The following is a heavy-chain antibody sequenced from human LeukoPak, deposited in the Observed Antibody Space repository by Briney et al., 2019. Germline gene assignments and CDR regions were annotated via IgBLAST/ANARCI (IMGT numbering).Heavy chain of an antibody. CDR1: GGSISSGDYY. D-gene: IGHD2-2*01. Sequence: PSETLSLTCTVSGGSISSGDYYWSWIRQPPGKGLEWIGYIYYSGSTYYNPSLKSRVTISVDTSKNQFSLKLSSVTAADTAVYYCAREVSYAGDYYYYYMDVWGKGTTVTVSS. CDR2: IYYSGST. V-gene: IGHV4-30-4*08. CDR3: AREVSYAGDYYYYYMDV. J-gene: IGHJ6*03.